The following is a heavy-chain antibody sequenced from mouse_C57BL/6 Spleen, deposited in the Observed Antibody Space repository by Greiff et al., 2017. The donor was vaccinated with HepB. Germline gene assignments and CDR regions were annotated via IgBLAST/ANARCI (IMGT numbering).Heavy chain of an antibody. V-gene: IGHV6-6*01. D-gene: IGHD1-1*01. CDR1: GFTFSDAW. CDR3: TRRNYYGTQFAY. Sequence: EVKVEESGGGLVQPGGSMKLSCAASGFTFSDAWMDWVRQSPEKGLEWVAEIRNKANNHATYYAESVKGRFTISRDDSKSSVYLQMNSLRAEDTGIYYCTRRNYYGTQFAYWGQGTLVTVSA. CDR2: IRNKANNHAT. J-gene: IGHJ3*01.